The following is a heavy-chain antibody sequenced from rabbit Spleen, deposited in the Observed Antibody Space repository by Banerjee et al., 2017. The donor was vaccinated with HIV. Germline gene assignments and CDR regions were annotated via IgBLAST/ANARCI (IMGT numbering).Heavy chain of an antibody. V-gene: IGHV1S40*01. D-gene: IGHD8-1*01. CDR2: IAGSSSGFT. Sequence: QSLEESGGDLVKPGASLTLTCTASGFSFSSSDYMCGVRQAPGKGLEWISCIAGSSSGFTYSATWAKGRFTCSKTSSTTVTLQMTSLTVADTATYFCARDTASSFSSYGMDLWGPGTLVTVS. J-gene: IGHJ6*01. CDR3: ARDTASSFSSYGMDL. CDR1: GFSFSSSDY.